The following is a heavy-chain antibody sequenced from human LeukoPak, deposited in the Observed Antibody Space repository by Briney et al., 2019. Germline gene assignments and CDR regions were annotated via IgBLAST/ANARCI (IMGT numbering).Heavy chain of an antibody. Sequence: SETLSLTCTVSGGSISSGGYYWSWIRQPPGKGLEWIGYIYHSGSTYYNPSLKSRVTISVDRSKNQFSLKLSSVTAADTAVYYCARVPDYDFWSGYYAVDDAFDIWGQGTMVTVSS. CDR2: IYHSGST. D-gene: IGHD3-3*01. CDR1: GGSISSGGYY. V-gene: IGHV4-30-2*01. J-gene: IGHJ3*02. CDR3: ARVPDYDFWSGYYAVDDAFDI.